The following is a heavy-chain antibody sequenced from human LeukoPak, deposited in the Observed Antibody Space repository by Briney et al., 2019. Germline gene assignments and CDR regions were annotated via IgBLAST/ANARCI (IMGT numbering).Heavy chain of an antibody. Sequence: SETLSLTCTVSGGSISSYYWSWIRQPPGKGLEWIGYIYYSGSTNYNPSLKSRVTIPVDTSKNQFSLKLSSVTAADTAVYYCARQGSRFSYNWFDPWGQGTLVTVSS. V-gene: IGHV4-59*08. CDR1: GGSISSYY. CDR3: ARQGSRFSYNWFDP. CDR2: IYYSGST. J-gene: IGHJ5*02. D-gene: IGHD2-15*01.